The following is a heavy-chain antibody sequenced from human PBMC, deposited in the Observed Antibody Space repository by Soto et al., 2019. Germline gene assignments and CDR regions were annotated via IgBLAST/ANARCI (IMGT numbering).Heavy chain of an antibody. V-gene: IGHV1-8*01. Sequence: QVQLVQSGAEVKKSGASVKVSCKASGYTFTRSDINWVRQATGQGLEWMGWMNPKSGNTGYAKKFQGRVTMTRNTSISTAYMELSSLRSEDTAVYFCARGNGWLSSLDPWGQGTQVTV. CDR3: ARGNGWLSSLDP. D-gene: IGHD6-19*01. CDR2: MNPKSGNT. CDR1: GYTFTRSD. J-gene: IGHJ5*02.